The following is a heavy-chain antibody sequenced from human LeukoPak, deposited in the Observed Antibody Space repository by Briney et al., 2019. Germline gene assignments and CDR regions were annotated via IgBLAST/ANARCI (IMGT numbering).Heavy chain of an antibody. V-gene: IGHV1-69*13. Sequence: GASVKVSCKASGDIFTNYGFSWVRQAPGQGLEWMGGIFPNLGTPNYAQKFQDRVTITADESTSTVYMELSSLRSEDTAVYYCATEGSEYYDFWSGPWGQGTLVTVSS. D-gene: IGHD3-3*01. CDR2: IFPNLGTP. CDR1: GDIFTNYG. J-gene: IGHJ5*02. CDR3: ATEGSEYYDFWSGP.